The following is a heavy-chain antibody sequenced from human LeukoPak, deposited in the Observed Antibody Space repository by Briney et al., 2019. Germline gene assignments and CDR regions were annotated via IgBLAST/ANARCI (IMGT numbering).Heavy chain of an antibody. J-gene: IGHJ4*02. V-gene: IGHV3-23*01. CDR3: AKGSIVVVVAAPSDY. D-gene: IGHD2-15*01. Sequence: GGSLRLSCAASGFTFSSYAMSWVRQAPGKGLEWVSAISGSGGSTYYADSVKGRFTISGDNSKNTLYLQMDSLRAEDTAVYYCAKGSIVVVVAAPSDYWGQGTLVTVSS. CDR2: ISGSGGST. CDR1: GFTFSSYA.